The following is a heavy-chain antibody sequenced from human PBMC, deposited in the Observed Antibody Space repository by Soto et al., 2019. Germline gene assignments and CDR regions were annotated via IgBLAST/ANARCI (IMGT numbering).Heavy chain of an antibody. Sequence: ETLSLTCTVSGGSISSYYWSWIRQPPGKGLEGIGYIYYSGSTNYNPSLKSRVTISVDTSKNQFSLKLSSVTAADTAVYYCAFVVAAAAEYYYGREVWGQVTT. D-gene: IGHD6-13*01. CDR2: IYYSGST. J-gene: IGHJ6*02. CDR1: GGSISSYY. CDR3: AFVVAAAAEYYYGREV. V-gene: IGHV4-59*01.